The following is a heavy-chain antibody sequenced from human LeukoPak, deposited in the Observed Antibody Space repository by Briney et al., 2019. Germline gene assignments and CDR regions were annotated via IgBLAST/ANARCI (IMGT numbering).Heavy chain of an antibody. J-gene: IGHJ6*03. CDR3: ARTIPPHYHMDA. V-gene: IGHV4-59*11. Sequence: SETLSLTCSVSGASIRSRSWSWIRQPPGKGLEWIGYVSYGGGASYDRFFKSRVTMSVDTSKNQVSLNLTSVTAADTAVYYCARTIPPHYHMDAWAKGPRSPSP. CDR2: VSYGGGA. CDR1: GASIRSRS.